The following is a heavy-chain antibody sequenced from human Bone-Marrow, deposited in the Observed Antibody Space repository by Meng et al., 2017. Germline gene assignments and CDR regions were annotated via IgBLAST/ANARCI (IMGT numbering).Heavy chain of an antibody. D-gene: IGHD4-17*01. V-gene: IGHV3-23*01. J-gene: IGHJ5*02. CDR1: NFTLSIYA. CDR3: AKLPYGDYFNWFDP. CDR2: LSSSGSST. Sequence: GESLKISCATSNFTLSIYAMTWVRQAPGKGLEWVSSLSSSGSSTYYADSVKGRFTISRDNSKNTLYLQMNSLRAEDTAIYFCAKLPYGDYFNWFDPRGQGTLVTVSS.